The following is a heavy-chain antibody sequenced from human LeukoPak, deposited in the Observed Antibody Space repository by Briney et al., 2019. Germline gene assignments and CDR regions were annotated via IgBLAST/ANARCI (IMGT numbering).Heavy chain of an antibody. CDR3: ARQTGSGLFILP. V-gene: IGHV4-59*08. CDR1: GGSISRYS. D-gene: IGHD3/OR15-3a*01. CDR2: IYNSGST. J-gene: IGHJ4*02. Sequence: SETLSLTCTVSGGSISRYSWSWIRQPPGKGLEWIGYIYNSGSTNYNPSLKSRVSISIDTSKNQFSLRLTSVTAADTAVYYCARQTGSGLFILPGGQGTLVTVSS.